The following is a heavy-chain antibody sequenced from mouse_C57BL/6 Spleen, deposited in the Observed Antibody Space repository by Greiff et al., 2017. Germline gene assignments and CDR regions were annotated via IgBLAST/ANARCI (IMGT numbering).Heavy chain of an antibody. V-gene: IGHV1-53*01. D-gene: IGHD3-2*02. J-gene: IGHJ2*01. CDR3: AKTAQAYYFDY. Sequence: QVQLQQPGTELVKPGASVKLSCKASGYTFTSYWMHWVKQRPGQGLEWIGNINPSNGGTNYNEKFKRKATLTVYKSSSTAYMQLRSLTSEDSAVYSCAKTAQAYYFDYWGQGTTLTVSS. CDR1: GYTFTSYW. CDR2: INPSNGGT.